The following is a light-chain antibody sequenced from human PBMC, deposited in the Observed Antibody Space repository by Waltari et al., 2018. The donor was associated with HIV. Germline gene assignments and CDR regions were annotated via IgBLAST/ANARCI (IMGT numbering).Light chain of an antibody. J-gene: IGLJ2*01. Sequence: QPPSVSVSAGQTVTITCSGNALGHKPVYWSQQRTGPPPVLVMSQNNKRPSGIPERFSGSKSGNTATLTISGTQTLDEATYYCQAWTSPGSIFGGGTILTVL. V-gene: IGLV3-1*01. CDR1: ALGHKP. CDR2: QNN. CDR3: QAWTSPGSI.